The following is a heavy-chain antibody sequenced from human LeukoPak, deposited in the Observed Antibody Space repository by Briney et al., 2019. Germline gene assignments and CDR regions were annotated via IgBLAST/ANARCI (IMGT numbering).Heavy chain of an antibody. Sequence: GGSLRLSCAASGFTFSISAMSWVRQAPGKGLEWVSSLSHGGGSLYYADSVKGRFTISRDNFKNTLYLQMNGLRAEDTAVYYCAKGLSDYDILTGCSHWGQGTLVTVSS. V-gene: IGHV3-23*01. CDR3: AKGLSDYDILTGCSH. CDR1: GFTFSISA. J-gene: IGHJ4*02. D-gene: IGHD3-9*01. CDR2: LSHGGGSL.